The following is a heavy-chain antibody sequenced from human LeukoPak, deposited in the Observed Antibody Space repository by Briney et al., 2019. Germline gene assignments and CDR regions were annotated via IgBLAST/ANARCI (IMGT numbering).Heavy chain of an antibody. CDR2: IIPILGIA. CDR1: GGTFSSYA. CDR3: ARVNTTTTLYYYYYGMDV. Sequence: ASVKVSCKASGGTFSSYAISWVRQAPGQGLEWMGRIIPILGIANYAQKFQGRVTITADKSTSTAYIELSSLRSEDTAVYYCARVNTTTTLYYYYYGMDVWGQGTTVTVSS. V-gene: IGHV1-69*04. J-gene: IGHJ6*02. D-gene: IGHD2-15*01.